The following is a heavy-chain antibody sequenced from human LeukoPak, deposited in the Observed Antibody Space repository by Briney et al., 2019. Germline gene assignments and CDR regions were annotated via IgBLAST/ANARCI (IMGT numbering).Heavy chain of an antibody. Sequence: ASVKVSCKASGYTFTSYYMHWVRQAPGQGLEWMGWINPNSGGTNYAQKFQGRVTMTRDTSISTAYMELSRLRSDDTAVYYCARPRNSITAGQVWFDPWGQGTLVTVSS. CDR3: ARPRNSITAGQVWFDP. J-gene: IGHJ5*02. CDR1: GYTFTSYY. V-gene: IGHV1-2*02. D-gene: IGHD3-3*02. CDR2: INPNSGGT.